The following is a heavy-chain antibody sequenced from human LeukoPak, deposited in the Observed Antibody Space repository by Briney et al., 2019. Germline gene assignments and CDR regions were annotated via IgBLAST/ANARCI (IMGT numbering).Heavy chain of an antibody. V-gene: IGHV3-7*01. CDR3: ARDPVWGAIDY. CDR2: MNEDGSGT. J-gene: IGHJ4*02. Sequence: GGSLRLSCAVSGFSIRSSWMSWVRQTPGKGLEWVADMNEDGSGTYYVDSVKGRFTVSRDNAKNSLYLQMSSLRAEDTAVYYCARDPVWGAIDYWGQGTLVTVSS. D-gene: IGHD7-27*01. CDR1: GFSIRSSW.